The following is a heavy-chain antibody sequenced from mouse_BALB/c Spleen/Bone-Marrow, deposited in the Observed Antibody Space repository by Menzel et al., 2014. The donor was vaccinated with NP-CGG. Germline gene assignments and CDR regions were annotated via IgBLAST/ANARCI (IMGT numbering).Heavy chain of an antibody. D-gene: IGHD2-4*01. J-gene: IGHJ4*01. V-gene: IGHV3-6*02. CDR1: GYSITSGYY. Sequence: DVHLVESGPGLVKPSQSLSLTCSVTGYSITSGYYCNWIRQFPGNTLEWMGYISYDGSDNYNPSLKNRISITRGTSKNQFFLKLNSVTTEDTATYYCARGGPYDYDYAMDYWGQGTSVTVSS. CDR3: ARGGPYDYDYAMDY. CDR2: ISYDGSD.